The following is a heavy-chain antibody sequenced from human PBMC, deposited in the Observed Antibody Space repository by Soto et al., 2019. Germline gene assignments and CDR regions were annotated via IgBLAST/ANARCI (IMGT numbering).Heavy chain of an antibody. CDR1: GFTFSSYS. V-gene: IGHV3-21*01. J-gene: IGHJ6*03. Sequence: GGSLRLSCAASGFTFSSYSMNWVRQAPGKGLEWVSSISSSSSYIYYADSVKGRFTISRDNAKNSLYLQMNSLRAEDTAVYYCAGAFEFGELPPPYYYYYMDVWGKGTTVTVSS. CDR3: AGAFEFGELPPPYYYYYMDV. D-gene: IGHD3-10*01. CDR2: ISSSSSYI.